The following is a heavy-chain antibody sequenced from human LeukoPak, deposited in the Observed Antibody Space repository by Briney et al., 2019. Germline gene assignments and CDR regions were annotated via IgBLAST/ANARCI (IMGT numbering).Heavy chain of an antibody. Sequence: PGGSLRLSCAASGFTFSSYGMHWVRQAPGKGPEWVAVISDDGTKEYYADSGKGRLTISRDNSKKTVYLQMNSLRAEDTAVYYCASGDWHHAFDIWGQGTMVTVSS. D-gene: IGHD2-21*02. J-gene: IGHJ3*02. CDR1: GFTFSSYG. CDR3: ASGDWHHAFDI. CDR2: ISDDGTKE. V-gene: IGHV3-30*03.